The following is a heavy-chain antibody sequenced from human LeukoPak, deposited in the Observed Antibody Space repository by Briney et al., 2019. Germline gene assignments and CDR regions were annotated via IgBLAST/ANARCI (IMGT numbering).Heavy chain of an antibody. V-gene: IGHV1-18*01. Sequence: ASVKVSCKASGYTFTSYGISWVRQAPGQGLAWMGWISAYNGNTNYAQKLQGRVTMTTDTSTSTDYMELRSLRSDDTAVYYCARDHRAISFEAGNWFDPWGQGTLVTVSS. J-gene: IGHJ5*02. D-gene: IGHD3-3*02. CDR1: GYTFTSYG. CDR2: ISAYNGNT. CDR3: ARDHRAISFEAGNWFDP.